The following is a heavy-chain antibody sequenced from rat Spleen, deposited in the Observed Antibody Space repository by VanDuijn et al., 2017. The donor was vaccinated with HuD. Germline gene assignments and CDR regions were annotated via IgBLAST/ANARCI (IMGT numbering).Heavy chain of an antibody. CDR3: ARETGYNSYFDY. D-gene: IGHD1-4*01. CDR2: IGAGGGNT. Sequence: EVQLVESGGGLVQPGRSLKLSCAPSGFTFSMFGMAWVRQVPTKGLEWVASIGAGGGNTYYRDSVKGRFTISRDNAKNTLYLQVDSLRSEDTATYYCARETGYNSYFDYWGQGVMVTVSS. V-gene: IGHV5S13*01. CDR1: GFTFSMFG. J-gene: IGHJ2*01.